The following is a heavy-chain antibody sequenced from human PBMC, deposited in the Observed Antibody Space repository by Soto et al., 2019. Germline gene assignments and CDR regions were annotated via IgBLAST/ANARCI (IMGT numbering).Heavy chain of an antibody. CDR1: GGSISSYY. J-gene: IGHJ6*03. V-gene: IGHV4-59*08. D-gene: IGHD2-15*01. CDR2: IYYSGST. Sequence: SETLSLTCTVSGGSISSYYWSWIRQPPGKGLEWIGYIYYSGSTNYNPSLKSRVTISVDTSKNQFSLKLSSVTAADTAVYYCASRGYCSGGSCYSTGGPNYMDCWGKGTTVTVSS. CDR3: ASRGYCSGGSCYSTGGPNYMDC.